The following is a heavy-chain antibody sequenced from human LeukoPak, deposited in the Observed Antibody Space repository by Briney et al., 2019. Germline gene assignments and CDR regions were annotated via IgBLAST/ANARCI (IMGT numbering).Heavy chain of an antibody. J-gene: IGHJ3*02. D-gene: IGHD1/OR15-1a*01. CDR3: ARELREHGVFDI. V-gene: IGHV3-53*01. CDR1: GFAVSRNY. Sequence: GGSLRLSCAASGFAVSRNYMSWVRQAPGKGLEWVSEIYRDDSTYYAASVKGRFSIFRDNSKNTVYLQMNSLSADDTAVYYCARELREHGVFDIWGQGTMVTVSS. CDR2: IYRDDST.